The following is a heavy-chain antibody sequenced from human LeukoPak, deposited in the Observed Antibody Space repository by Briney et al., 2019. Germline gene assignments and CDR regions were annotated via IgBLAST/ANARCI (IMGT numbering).Heavy chain of an antibody. V-gene: IGHV1-46*01. J-gene: IGHJ5*02. CDR3: ARAPEQWLYWFDP. CDR1: GYTFTSYY. CDR2: INPSGGST. D-gene: IGHD6-19*01. Sequence: ASVKVSCKASGYTFTSYYMHWVRQAPGQGLEWMGIINPSGGSTSYAQKFQGRVTMTRDMSTSTVYMELSSLRSEDTAVYYCARAPEQWLYWFDPWGEGTLVSVSS.